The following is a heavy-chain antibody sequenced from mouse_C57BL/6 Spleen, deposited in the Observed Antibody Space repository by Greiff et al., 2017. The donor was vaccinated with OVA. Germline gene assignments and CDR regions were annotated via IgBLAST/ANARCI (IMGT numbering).Heavy chain of an antibody. CDR1: GYTFTSYG. D-gene: IGHD3-2*02. J-gene: IGHJ3*01. CDR2: IYPRSGNT. V-gene: IGHV1-81*01. CDR3: ASEATPSWFAY. Sequence: VQLQQSGAELARPGASVKLSCKASGYTFTSYGISWVKQRPGQGLEWIGEIYPRSGNTYYNEKFKGKATLTADKSSSTAYMELRSLTSEDSAVYFCASEATPSWFAYWGQGTLVTVSA.